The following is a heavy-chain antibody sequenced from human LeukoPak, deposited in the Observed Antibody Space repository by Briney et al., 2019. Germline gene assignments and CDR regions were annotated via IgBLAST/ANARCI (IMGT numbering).Heavy chain of an antibody. CDR1: GYTFTSYG. J-gene: IGHJ4*02. CDR3: ARDSFPRDDSSGYCQSVFDY. V-gene: IGHV1-18*01. Sequence: GASVTVSCKASGYTFTSYGISWVRQAPGQGLEWMGWISAYNGNTNYAQKLQGRVTMTTDTSTRTAYRELRSRRSDDTAVYYCARDSFPRDDSSGYCQSVFDYWGQGTLVTVSS. CDR2: ISAYNGNT. D-gene: IGHD3-22*01.